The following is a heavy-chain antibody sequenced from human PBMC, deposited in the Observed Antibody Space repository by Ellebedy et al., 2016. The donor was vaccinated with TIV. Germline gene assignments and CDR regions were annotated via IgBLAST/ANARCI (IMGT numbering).Heavy chain of an antibody. CDR1: GYTFSGYY. D-gene: IGHD1-26*01. J-gene: IGHJ4*02. Sequence: ASVKVSCXASGYTFSGYYIHWVRQAPGQGLEWMGWINPNSGGTNYAQNFQGRVTMTRDTSISTAYMELSRLRSDDTAVYYCARDRPQWELHNKYDYWGQGTLVTVSS. CDR2: INPNSGGT. CDR3: ARDRPQWELHNKYDY. V-gene: IGHV1-2*02.